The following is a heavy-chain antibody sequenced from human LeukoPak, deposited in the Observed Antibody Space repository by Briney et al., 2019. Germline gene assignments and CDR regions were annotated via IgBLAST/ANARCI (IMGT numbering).Heavy chain of an antibody. J-gene: IGHJ3*02. CDR1: GGSISSYY. D-gene: IGHD1-14*01. Sequence: SETLSLTCTVSGGSISSYYWSWIRQPPGKGLEWIGYIYYSGSTNYNPSLKSRVTISVDTSKNQFSLKLSSVTAADTAVYYCARDRRGDDAFDIWGQGTMVTVSS. CDR3: ARDRRGDDAFDI. V-gene: IGHV4-59*01. CDR2: IYYSGST.